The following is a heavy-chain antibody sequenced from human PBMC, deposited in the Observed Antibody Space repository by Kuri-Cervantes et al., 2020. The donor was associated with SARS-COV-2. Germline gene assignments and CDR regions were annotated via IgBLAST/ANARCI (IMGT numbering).Heavy chain of an antibody. D-gene: IGHD6-19*01. Sequence: LSLTCAASGFTFSNAWMSWVRQAPGKGLEWVGRIKSKTDGGTTDYAAPVKGRFTISRDDSKNTLYLQMNSLRAEDTAVYYCAKTNLYSSGCDYWGQGILVTVSS. V-gene: IGHV3-15*01. CDR2: IKSKTDGGTT. CDR1: GFTFSNAW. CDR3: AKTNLYSSGCDY. J-gene: IGHJ4*02.